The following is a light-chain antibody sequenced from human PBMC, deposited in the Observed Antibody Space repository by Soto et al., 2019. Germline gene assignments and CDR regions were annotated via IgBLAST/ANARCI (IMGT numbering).Light chain of an antibody. Sequence: EIVLTQSPSTLSLSPGERATLSCRASQSVSSSYLAWYQQKPGQAPRLLIYGESSRATGIPDRFSGSGSGTDFTLTISRLEPEDFAVYYCQQYGSSPYTFGQGTKLEIK. V-gene: IGKV3-20*01. J-gene: IGKJ2*01. CDR3: QQYGSSPYT. CDR2: GES. CDR1: QSVSSSY.